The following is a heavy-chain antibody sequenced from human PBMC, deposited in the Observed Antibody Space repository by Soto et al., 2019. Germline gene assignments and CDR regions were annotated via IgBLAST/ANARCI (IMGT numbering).Heavy chain of an antibody. CDR3: ARRLYYDSSGFEGGGMEV. CDR1: GGSISSSSYY. V-gene: IGHV4-39*01. D-gene: IGHD3-22*01. J-gene: IGHJ6*02. Sequence: SETLSLTCTVSGGSISSSSYYWGWIRQPPGKGLEWIGSIYYSGSTYYNPSLKSRVTISVDTSKNQFSLKLSSVTAADTAVNNCARRLYYDSSGFEGGGMEVWGQGTTVTFSS. CDR2: IYYSGST.